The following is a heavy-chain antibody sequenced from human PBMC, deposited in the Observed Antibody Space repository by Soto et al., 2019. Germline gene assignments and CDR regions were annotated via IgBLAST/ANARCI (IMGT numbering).Heavy chain of an antibody. Sequence: GGSLRLSCAASGFTFSSYAMSWVRQAPGKGLEWVSAISGSGGSTYYADSVKGRFTISRDNPKNTLYLQMNSLRAEDTAVYYCANTSSRFLECLQLWGQGTLVTVSS. V-gene: IGHV3-23*01. D-gene: IGHD3-3*01. CDR2: ISGSGGST. CDR1: GFTFSSYA. J-gene: IGHJ4*02. CDR3: ANTSSRFLECLQL.